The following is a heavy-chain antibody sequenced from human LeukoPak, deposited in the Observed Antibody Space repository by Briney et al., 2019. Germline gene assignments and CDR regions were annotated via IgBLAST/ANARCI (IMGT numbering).Heavy chain of an antibody. V-gene: IGHV3-23*01. CDR3: AKDLTTVTTIFDY. Sequence: GGSLRLSCAASGFTFDIYAMSWVRQAPGKGLEWVSAISNNGDSTYYADSVKGRFTISRDNSKSTLYLQMNSLRAEDTAIYYCAKDLTTVTTIFDYWGQGNLVTVSS. CDR1: GFTFDIYA. D-gene: IGHD4-17*01. CDR2: ISNNGDST. J-gene: IGHJ4*02.